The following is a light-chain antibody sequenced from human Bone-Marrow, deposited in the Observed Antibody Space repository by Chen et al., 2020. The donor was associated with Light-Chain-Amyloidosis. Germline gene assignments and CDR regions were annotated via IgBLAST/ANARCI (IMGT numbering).Light chain of an antibody. CDR3: QQYKSYPYT. J-gene: IGKJ2*01. CDR2: KAS. CDR1: QSIINW. V-gene: IGKV1-5*03. Sequence: DIQMTQSPSTLSASVGDRVTITCRASQSIINWLAWYQQKPGKAPKLLIYKASSLESGVPSRFSGSGSGTEFTLTISSLQPDDFATYHCQQYKSYPYTVGQGTKLEI.